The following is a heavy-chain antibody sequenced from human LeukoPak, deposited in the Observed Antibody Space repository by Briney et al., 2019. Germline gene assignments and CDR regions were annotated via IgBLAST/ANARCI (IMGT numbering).Heavy chain of an antibody. CDR1: GGSFSGYY. CDR3: PRRCSCGSLYFVGPYFDY. CDR2: INHSEST. D-gene: IGHD2-15*01. V-gene: IGHV4-34*01. J-gene: IGHJ4*02. Sequence: SETLSLTCAVYGGSFSGYYWSWIRQPPRQGLELMGEINHSESTNYNPSLNSRITISVDTAKNQFSLTLSSVPAAPTAVYYCPRRCSCGSLYFVGPYFDYWGQGTLVSVSS.